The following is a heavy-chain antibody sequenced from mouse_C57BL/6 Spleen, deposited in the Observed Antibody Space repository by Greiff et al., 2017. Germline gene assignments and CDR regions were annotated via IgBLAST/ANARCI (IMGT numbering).Heavy chain of an antibody. CDR3: AREETGRAWFAY. D-gene: IGHD4-1*01. J-gene: IGHJ3*01. V-gene: IGHV5-4*01. CDR1: GFTFSSYA. Sequence: EVKLVESGGGLVKPGGSLKLSCAASGFTFSSYAMSWVRQTPEKRLEWVATISDGGSYTYYPDNVKGRFTISRDNAKNNLYLQMSHLKSEDTAMYYCAREETGRAWFAYWGQGTLVTVSA. CDR2: ISDGGSYT.